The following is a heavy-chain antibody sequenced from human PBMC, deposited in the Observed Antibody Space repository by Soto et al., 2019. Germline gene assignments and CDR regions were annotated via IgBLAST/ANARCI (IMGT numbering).Heavy chain of an antibody. CDR2: ISYDGSNK. V-gene: IGHV3-30*18. D-gene: IGHD3-10*01. CDR3: AKSGYYYGSGSYLELFDYFDY. CDR1: GFTFSSYG. Sequence: GGSLRLSCAASGFTFSSYGMHWVRQAPGKGLEWVAVISYDGSNKYYADSVKGRFTISRDNSKNTLYLQMNSLRAEDTAVYYCAKSGYYYGSGSYLELFDYFDYWGQGTLVTVSS. J-gene: IGHJ4*02.